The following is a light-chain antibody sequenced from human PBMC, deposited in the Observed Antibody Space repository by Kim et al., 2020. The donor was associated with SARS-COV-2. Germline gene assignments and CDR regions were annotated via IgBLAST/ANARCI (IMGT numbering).Light chain of an antibody. J-gene: IGKJ2*01. CDR1: QSVLYSSNNKNY. CDR2: WAS. CDR3: QQYYSLYT. V-gene: IGKV4-1*01. Sequence: DIVMTQSPDSLAVSLGERATINCKSSQSVLYSSNNKNYLAWYQQKPGQPPKLLIYWASTRESGVPDRFSGSGSGTDFTLTISSLQAEDGAVYYCQQYYSLYTFGQGTKLEI.